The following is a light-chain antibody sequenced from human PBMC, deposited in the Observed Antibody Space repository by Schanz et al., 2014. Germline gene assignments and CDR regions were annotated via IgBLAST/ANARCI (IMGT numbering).Light chain of an antibody. V-gene: IGKV1-5*01. Sequence: GDRVTITCRASQSISSWLAWYQQKPGKAPKLLIYDASSLESGVPSRFSGSGSGTEFTLTISSLQPEDFATYYCQQSYSTPYTFGQGTKLEIK. J-gene: IGKJ2*01. CDR3: QQSYSTPYT. CDR2: DAS. CDR1: QSISSW.